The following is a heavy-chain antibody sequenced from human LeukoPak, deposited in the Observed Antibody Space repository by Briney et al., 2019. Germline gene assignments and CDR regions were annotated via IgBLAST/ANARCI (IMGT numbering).Heavy chain of an antibody. D-gene: IGHD3-10*01. CDR1: GGTFSSYA. Sequence: SVNVSCKASGGTFSSYAISWVRQAPGQGLEWMGGIIPIFGTANYAQKFQGRVTITADESTSTAYMELSSLRSEDTAVYYCARVSYSITMVRGVINHPGGNYYFDYWGQGTLVTVSS. CDR3: ARVSYSITMVRGVINHPGGNYYFDY. J-gene: IGHJ4*02. V-gene: IGHV1-69*13. CDR2: IIPIFGTA.